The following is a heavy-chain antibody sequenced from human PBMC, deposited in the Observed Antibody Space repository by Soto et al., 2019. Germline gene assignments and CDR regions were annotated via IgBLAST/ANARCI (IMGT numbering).Heavy chain of an antibody. CDR1: EFTFGGYG. J-gene: IGHJ6*02. Sequence: VGSMRLSCGASEFTFGGYGGHWVRQAPGKGLEWVAVIWYDGSKQYYIDSVKGRFTISRDNSKNTLFLQMNSLKVEDMAVYYCTRATYYYDNSGSGYGLDVWGQGTTVTVSS. V-gene: IGHV3-33*01. CDR3: TRATYYYDNSGSGYGLDV. CDR2: IWYDGSKQ. D-gene: IGHD3-22*01.